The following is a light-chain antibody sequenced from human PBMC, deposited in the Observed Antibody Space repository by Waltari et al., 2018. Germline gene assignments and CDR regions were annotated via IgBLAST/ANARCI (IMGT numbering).Light chain of an antibody. CDR2: GNN. Sequence: QSVLTQPPSVSGPPGQRATISCTGNSSTRRAAYALHWYQQLPGRAPKLLIYGNNHRPSGVPGRFSGAKSGTSASLAITGLQAEDEADYYCQSLDNSLSDYWVFGGGTKLTVL. V-gene: IGLV1-40*01. CDR3: QSLDNSLSDYWV. CDR1: SSTRRAAYA. J-gene: IGLJ3*02.